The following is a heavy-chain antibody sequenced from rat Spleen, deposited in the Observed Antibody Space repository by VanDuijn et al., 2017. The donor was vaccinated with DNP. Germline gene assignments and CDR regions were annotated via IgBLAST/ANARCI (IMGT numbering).Heavy chain of an antibody. D-gene: IGHD1-10*01. CDR2: IIYDGSST. CDR3: STGTSMGFAY. V-gene: IGHV5S10*01. Sequence: EVQLVESGGGLVQPGNSLKLSCAASGFIFSDYAMAWVRQSPKKGLEWVATIIYDGSSTYYRDSVKGRFTISRDNAKSTLYLQVDSLRSEDTATYYCSTGTSMGFAYWGQGTLVTVSS. J-gene: IGHJ3*01. CDR1: GFIFSDYA.